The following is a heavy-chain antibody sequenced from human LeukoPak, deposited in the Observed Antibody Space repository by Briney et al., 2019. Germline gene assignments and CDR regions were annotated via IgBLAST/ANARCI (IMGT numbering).Heavy chain of an antibody. CDR3: ARLKTGATFPPHFDP. Sequence: ASVKVSCKTSGYTFTGYFMHWLRQAPGQGLEWMGRINPNSGGTSYAQKFQGRVTMTRDTSISTAYMDLSSLTSDDTAVYYCARLKTGATFPPHFDPWGQGTLVTVSS. CDR1: GYTFTGYF. J-gene: IGHJ5*02. CDR2: INPNSGGT. D-gene: IGHD1-1*01. V-gene: IGHV1-2*06.